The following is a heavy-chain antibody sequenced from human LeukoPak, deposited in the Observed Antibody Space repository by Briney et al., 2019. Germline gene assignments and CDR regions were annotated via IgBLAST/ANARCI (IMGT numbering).Heavy chain of an antibody. D-gene: IGHD3-10*01. CDR2: ISGSGSTI. Sequence: GGSLRLSCAASGFTFSDYYMSWVRQAPGGGLEWVSYISGSGSTIYYSDSVKGRFTCSRDNAKNSLYLQMNSLRAEDTAVYFCVREDYYYASGVWGQGTLVTVSS. CDR3: VREDYYYASGV. CDR1: GFTFSDYY. J-gene: IGHJ4*02. V-gene: IGHV3-11*04.